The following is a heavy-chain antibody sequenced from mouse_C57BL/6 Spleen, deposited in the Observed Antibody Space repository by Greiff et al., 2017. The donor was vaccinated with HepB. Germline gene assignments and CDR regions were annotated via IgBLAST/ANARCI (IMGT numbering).Heavy chain of an antibody. CDR2: INPYNGDT. V-gene: IGHV1-20*01. J-gene: IGHJ4*01. CDR1: GYSLTGYF. D-gene: IGHD3-1*01. Sequence: VQLQQSGPELVKPGDSVKISCKASGYSLTGYFMNWVMQSHGKSLEWIGRINPYNGDTFYNQKFKGKATLTVDKSSSTAHMELRSLTSEDSAVYYCARSGYYDAMDYWGQGTSVTVSS. CDR3: ARSGYYDAMDY.